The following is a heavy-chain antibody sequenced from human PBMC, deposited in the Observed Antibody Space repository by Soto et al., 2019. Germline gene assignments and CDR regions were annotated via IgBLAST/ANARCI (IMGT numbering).Heavy chain of an antibody. V-gene: IGHV3-64D*06. J-gene: IGHJ6*02. CDR2: ISDTGGST. CDR1: GFTFNKYA. CDR3: AKDEVPTIFGVVWDYYYYYGMDV. D-gene: IGHD3-3*01. Sequence: PGGSLRLSCSASGFTFNKYAMHWVRQAPGTGLQYVSGISDTGGSTFHADSVKGRFTISRDDSKDTLFLQMSSLRAEDTAVYYCAKDEVPTIFGVVWDYYYYYGMDVWGQGTTVTVSS.